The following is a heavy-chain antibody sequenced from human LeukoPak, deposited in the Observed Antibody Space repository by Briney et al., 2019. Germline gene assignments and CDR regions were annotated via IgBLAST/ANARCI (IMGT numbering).Heavy chain of an antibody. CDR1: GFTFSSYG. J-gene: IGHJ4*02. D-gene: IGHD1-26*01. CDR2: IWYDGSNK. Sequence: GRSLRLSRAASGFTFSSYGMHWVRQAPGKGLEWVAVIWYDGSNKYYADSVKGRFTISRDNSKNTLYLQMNSLRAEDTAVYYCARDPRIEWELYFDYWGQGTLVTVSS. CDR3: ARDPRIEWELYFDY. V-gene: IGHV3-33*01.